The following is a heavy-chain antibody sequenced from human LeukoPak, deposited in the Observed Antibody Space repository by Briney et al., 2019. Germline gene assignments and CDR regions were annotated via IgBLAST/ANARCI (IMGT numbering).Heavy chain of an antibody. Sequence: GASVKVSCKASGYTFTSYGISWVRQAPGKGLEWVSAISGSGGSTYYADSVKGRFTISRDNSKNTLYLQMNSLRAEDMAVYYCAKINAASANYYYYGMDVWGQGTTVTVSS. V-gene: IGHV3-23*01. CDR1: GYTFTSYG. CDR3: AKINAASANYYYYGMDV. CDR2: ISGSGGST. J-gene: IGHJ6*02. D-gene: IGHD6-13*01.